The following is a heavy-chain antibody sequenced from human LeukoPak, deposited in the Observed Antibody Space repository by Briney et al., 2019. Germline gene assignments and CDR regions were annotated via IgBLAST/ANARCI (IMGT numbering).Heavy chain of an antibody. J-gene: IGHJ4*02. V-gene: IGHV1-46*01. CDR1: GYTFTNNY. CDR2: INPSGGST. Sequence: ASVKVSCKASGYTFTNNYLHWVRQAPGQGLEWMGIINPSGGSTSYAQKFQGRVTMTRDTSTSTVYMELSSLRSEDTAVYYCAREGHGDYVVDYWGQGTLVTVSS. D-gene: IGHD4-17*01. CDR3: AREGHGDYVVDY.